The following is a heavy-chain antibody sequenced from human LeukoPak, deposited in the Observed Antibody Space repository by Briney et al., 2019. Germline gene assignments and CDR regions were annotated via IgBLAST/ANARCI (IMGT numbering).Heavy chain of an antibody. D-gene: IGHD4-23*01. CDR3: ASSNGGGLWYFDL. CDR2: IYYSGST. J-gene: IGHJ2*01. CDR1: GGSISSGGYY. V-gene: IGHV4-31*03. Sequence: PSETLSLTCTVSGGSISSGGYYWSWIRQHPGKGLEWIGYIYYSGSTYYNPSLKSRVTISVDTSKNQFSLKLSSVTAADTAVYYCASSNGGGLWYFDLWGRGTLVTVSS.